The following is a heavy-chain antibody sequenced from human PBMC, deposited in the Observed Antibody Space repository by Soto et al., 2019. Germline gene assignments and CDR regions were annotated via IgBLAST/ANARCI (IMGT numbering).Heavy chain of an antibody. Sequence: QVQLQESGPGLVKPSQTLSLTCTVSGGSISSGDYYWSWIRQPPGMGVEWIGYSYRSGSTCYNPSLESRVTMSLDSSKSQFSLNLSSVTAADTAVYYCARYSWIQTSNWFDPSGQGTPVTVSS. J-gene: IGHJ5*02. CDR2: SYRSGST. CDR3: ARYSWIQTSNWFDP. D-gene: IGHD5-18*01. V-gene: IGHV4-30-4*01. CDR1: GGSISSGDYY.